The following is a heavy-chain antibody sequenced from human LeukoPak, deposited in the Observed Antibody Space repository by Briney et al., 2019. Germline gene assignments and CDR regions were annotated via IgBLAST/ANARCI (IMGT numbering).Heavy chain of an antibody. CDR1: GFTFNSYA. CDR2: ISSNGGST. CDR3: AKIDAY. J-gene: IGHJ4*02. Sequence: GGSLRLSXAASGFTFNSYAMHWIRQAPGKGLEYVSAISSNGGSTYYANSVKGRFTISRDNSKNTLYLQMGSLRAEDTAVYYCAKIDAYWGQGTLVTVSS. V-gene: IGHV3-64*01.